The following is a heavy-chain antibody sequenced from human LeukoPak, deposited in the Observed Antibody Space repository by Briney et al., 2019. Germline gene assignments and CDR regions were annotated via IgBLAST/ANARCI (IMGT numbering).Heavy chain of an antibody. CDR2: IYYSGST. CDR3: ARSMSYYYGMDV. CDR1: GGSISSYY. J-gene: IGHJ6*02. Sequence: SETLSLTCTVSGGSISSYYWSWIRQPPGKGLEWIGYIYYSGSTNYNPSLKSRVTISVDTSKNQFSLKLSSVTAADTAVYYGARSMSYYYGMDVWGQGTTVTVSS. V-gene: IGHV4-59*01. D-gene: IGHD2-21*01.